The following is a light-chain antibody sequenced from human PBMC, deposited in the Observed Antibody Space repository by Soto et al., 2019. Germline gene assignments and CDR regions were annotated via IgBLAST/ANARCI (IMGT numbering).Light chain of an antibody. J-gene: IGKJ5*01. CDR2: DAS. V-gene: IGKV3-11*01. CDR3: HQRSDWIT. Sequence: EIVLTQSPATLSLSPGERATLSCRASQNIFTYLAWYQQKPGQAPRLLIYDASNRATGIPARFRGSGSGTSFTLTISSLESEDFAVYYCHQRSDWITFGQGTRLEIK. CDR1: QNIFTY.